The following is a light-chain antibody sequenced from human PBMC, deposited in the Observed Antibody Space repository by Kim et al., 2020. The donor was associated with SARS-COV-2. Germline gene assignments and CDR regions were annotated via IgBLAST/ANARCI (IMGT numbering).Light chain of an antibody. J-gene: IGLJ2*01. CDR3: CSYAGSSTFVV. CDR1: SSDGGSYNL. CDR2: ECS. Sequence: QSLTLPCTGTSSDGGSYNLVTWYQQHPGKAPKLMIFECSKRPSGVSNRFSGYKSGNTASLTISGLQAEDEADYYCCSYAGSSTFVVFGGGTQLTVL. V-gene: IGLV2-23*03.